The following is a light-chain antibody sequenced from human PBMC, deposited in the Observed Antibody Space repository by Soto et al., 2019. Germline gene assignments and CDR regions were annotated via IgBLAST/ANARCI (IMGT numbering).Light chain of an antibody. CDR2: AAS. CDR1: QSISIY. V-gene: IGKV1-39*01. J-gene: IGKJ1*01. Sequence: DIQMTQSPSSLSASVGDRVTITCRASQSISIYLNWYQQKPGQAPKLLIYAASSLQSGVPSRFSGSGSGTDFTLTISSLQPEDFATYYCQQSYSTSSWTFGQGTKVEIK. CDR3: QQSYSTSSWT.